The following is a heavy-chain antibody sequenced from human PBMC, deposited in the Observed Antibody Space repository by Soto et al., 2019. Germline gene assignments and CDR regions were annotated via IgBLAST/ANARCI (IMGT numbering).Heavy chain of an antibody. J-gene: IGHJ4*02. V-gene: IGHV4-31*03. Sequence: QVQLQESGPGLVKPSQTLSLTCTVSGGSISSGGYYCSWIRQHPGKGLEWIGYIYYSGSTYYNPSLKSRVSISVATSKNQFSLKLSSVTAADTAVYYCALRLGDPGRLYFDYWGQGTLVTVSS. CDR3: ALRLGDPGRLYFDY. D-gene: IGHD3-16*01. CDR2: IYYSGST. CDR1: GGSISSGGYY.